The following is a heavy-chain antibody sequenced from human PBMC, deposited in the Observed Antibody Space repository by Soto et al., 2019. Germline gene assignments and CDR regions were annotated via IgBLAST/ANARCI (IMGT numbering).Heavy chain of an antibody. J-gene: IGHJ4*02. CDR1: GFSFSTYG. Sequence: EVQLLESGGGLVQPGGSLRLSCAVSGFSFSTYGVTWVRQAPGKGLEWVGGVSGGSGSTHYADSVKGRFTITGDDYKNTVYLQMNILRVEDTAVYYCAKWNGYGDYWGQGTLVTVSS. CDR3: AKWNGYGDY. V-gene: IGHV3-23*01. CDR2: VSGGSGST. D-gene: IGHD1-1*01.